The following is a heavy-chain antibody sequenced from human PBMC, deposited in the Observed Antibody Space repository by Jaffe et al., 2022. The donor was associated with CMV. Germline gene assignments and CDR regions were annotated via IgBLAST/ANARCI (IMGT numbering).Heavy chain of an antibody. Sequence: QLQLQESGPGLVKPSETLSLTCIVSGGSISGGIYYWSWIRQPPGKGLEWIGSFSYGGATHYNPSLKSRVTISIDTSKNQFSLKLSSVTAADTAVYYCASRFCDTITCFPWGQGTLVTVSS. V-gene: IGHV4-39*01. J-gene: IGHJ5*02. D-gene: IGHD5-12*01. CDR1: GGSISGGIYY. CDR3: ASRFCDTITCFP. CDR2: FSYGGAT.